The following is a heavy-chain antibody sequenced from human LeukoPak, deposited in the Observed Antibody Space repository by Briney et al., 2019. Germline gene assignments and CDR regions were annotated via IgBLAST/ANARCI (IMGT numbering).Heavy chain of an antibody. J-gene: IGHJ6*02. V-gene: IGHV4-34*01. Sequence: PSETLSLTCAVYGGSFSGYYWSWIRQPPGKGLEWIGEINHSGSTTYNPSLKSRVTISVDTSKNQFSLKLSSVTAADTAVYYCARGLGYCSSTSCYRGLDYYYYGMDVWGQGTTVTVSS. D-gene: IGHD2-2*02. CDR2: INHSGST. CDR3: ARGLGYCSSTSCYRGLDYYYYGMDV. CDR1: GGSFSGYY.